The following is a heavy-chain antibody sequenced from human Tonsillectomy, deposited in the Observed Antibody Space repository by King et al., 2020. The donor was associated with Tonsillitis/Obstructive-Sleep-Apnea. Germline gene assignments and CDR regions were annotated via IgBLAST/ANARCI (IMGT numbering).Heavy chain of an antibody. V-gene: IGHV2-5*02. J-gene: IGHJ5*02. CDR3: AHPSSSWPHSWFDP. CDR2: LYWDVDT. Sequence: TLKEFCPTLVEPPQTLTLTCTFSRVLLITSGVGVGWFLHTPGKTLEWLARLYWDVDTRYSTSLKSRPTITKDTSKNQVVLTMTNMDPVDTATYYCAHPSSSWPHSWFDPWGQGTLVTVSS. CDR1: RVLLITSGVG. D-gene: IGHD6-13*01.